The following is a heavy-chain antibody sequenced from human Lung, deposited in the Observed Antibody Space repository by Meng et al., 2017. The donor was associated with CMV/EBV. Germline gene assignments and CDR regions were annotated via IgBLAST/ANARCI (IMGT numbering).Heavy chain of an antibody. Sequence: GESLKISCAASGFTFNTYAMHWVRQAPGKGLEWVAVISYDGSNKYTADSVQGRLTISRDNSKNNLYLQMNSLTVEDTAVYYCVRDQGGESMIAVFIEGFGMDVWGQGXTVTVSS. V-gene: IGHV3-30*04. CDR3: VRDQGGESMIAVFIEGFGMDV. CDR1: GFTFNTYA. J-gene: IGHJ6*01. CDR2: ISYDGSNK. D-gene: IGHD3-22*01.